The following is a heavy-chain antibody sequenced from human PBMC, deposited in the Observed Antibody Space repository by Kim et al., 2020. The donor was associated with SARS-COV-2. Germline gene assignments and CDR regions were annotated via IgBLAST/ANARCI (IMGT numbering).Heavy chain of an antibody. V-gene: IGHV5-51*01. J-gene: IGHJ6*01. CDR3: SMPGDYRWQSSYYYGLDV. D-gene: IGHD2-21*02. CDR2: IYPIDSDT. CDR1: GYIFTSHW. Sequence: GESLKISCKGSGYIFTSHWLGWVRQIPGKGLEWMGIIYPIDSDTRYIPSFQGQVTISVHKSINTAYLQLSRLHASDTAMYFFSMPGDYRWQSSYYYGLDV.